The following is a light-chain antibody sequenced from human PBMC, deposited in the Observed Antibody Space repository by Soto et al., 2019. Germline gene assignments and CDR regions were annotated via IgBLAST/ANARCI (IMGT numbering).Light chain of an antibody. CDR2: EVS. J-gene: IGLJ2*01. V-gene: IGLV2-8*01. Sequence: QSALTQPPSASVSPGQSVTISCTGTSSDVGGYNYVSWYQQHPGKAPKLIIYEVSKRPSGVPDRFSGSKSGNTASLTVSGLQAEDEADYYCSSYGGSKVFGGGTKLTVL. CDR3: SSYGGSKV. CDR1: SSDVGGYNY.